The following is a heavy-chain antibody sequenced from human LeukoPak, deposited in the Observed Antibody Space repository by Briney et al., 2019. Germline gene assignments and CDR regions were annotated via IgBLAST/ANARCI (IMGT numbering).Heavy chain of an antibody. CDR3: ARHGGGYGNGWPFDN. V-gene: IGHV4-34*01. CDR2: INHSGST. J-gene: IGHJ4*02. D-gene: IGHD6-19*01. CDR1: GGSFSGYY. Sequence: SETLSLTCAVYGGSFSGYYWSWIRQPPGKGLEWIGEINHSGSTNYNPSLKSRVTISVDTSKNQFSLKLSSVTAADTAVYYCARHGGGYGNGWPFDNWGQGTLVTVSS.